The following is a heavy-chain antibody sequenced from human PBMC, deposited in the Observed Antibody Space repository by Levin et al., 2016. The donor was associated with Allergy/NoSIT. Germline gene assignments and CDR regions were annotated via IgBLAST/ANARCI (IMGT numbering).Heavy chain of an antibody. Sequence: GSLRLSCTVSGGSISSYYWSWIRQPPGKGLEWIGEINHSGSTNYNPSLKSRVTISVDTSKNQFSLKLSSVTAADTAVYYCARGRFIGYYGSGSYFDYWGQGTLVTVSS. CDR3: ARGRFIGYYGSGSYFDY. CDR1: GGSISSYY. J-gene: IGHJ4*02. V-gene: IGHV4-34*01. D-gene: IGHD3-10*01. CDR2: INHSGST.